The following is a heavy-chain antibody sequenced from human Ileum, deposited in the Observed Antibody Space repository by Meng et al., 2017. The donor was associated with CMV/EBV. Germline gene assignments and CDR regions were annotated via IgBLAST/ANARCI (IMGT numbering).Heavy chain of an antibody. D-gene: IGHD3-3*01. Sequence: GESLKISCAASGFTFSSYSMNWVRQAPGKGLEWVSSISSSSSYIYYADSVKGRFTISRDNAKNSLYLQMNSLRAEDTAVYYCAREGVWSGSYLDYWGQGTLVTVSS. J-gene: IGHJ4*02. CDR1: GFTFSSYS. CDR3: AREGVWSGSYLDY. CDR2: ISSSSSYI. V-gene: IGHV3-21*01.